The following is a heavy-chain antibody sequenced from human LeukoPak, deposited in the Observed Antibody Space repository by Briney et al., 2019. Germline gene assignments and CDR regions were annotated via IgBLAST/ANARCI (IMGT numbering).Heavy chain of an antibody. CDR2: IKQDGSEK. J-gene: IGHJ5*02. Sequence: GGSLRLSCAASGFTFSSYWMSWVRQAPGKGLEWVANIKQDGSEKYYVDSVKGRFTISRDNAKNSLYLQMNSLRSEDTAVYYCARERDYCSSTSCYFWFDPWGQGTLVTVSS. CDR1: GFTFSSYW. D-gene: IGHD2-2*01. CDR3: ARERDYCSSTSCYFWFDP. V-gene: IGHV3-7*01.